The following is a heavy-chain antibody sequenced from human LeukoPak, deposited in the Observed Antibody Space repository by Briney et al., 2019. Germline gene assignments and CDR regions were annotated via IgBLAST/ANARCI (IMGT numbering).Heavy chain of an antibody. CDR3: ARGTYSGSPPFDY. CDR2: ISSSSSTI. J-gene: IGHJ4*02. D-gene: IGHD1-26*01. Sequence: GGSLRLSCAASGFTVSSYSMNWVRQAPGKGLERGSYISSSSSTIYYADSVKGRFTISRDNAKNSLYLQMNSLRAEDTAVYYCARGTYSGSPPFDYWGQGTLVTVSS. V-gene: IGHV3-48*01. CDR1: GFTVSSYS.